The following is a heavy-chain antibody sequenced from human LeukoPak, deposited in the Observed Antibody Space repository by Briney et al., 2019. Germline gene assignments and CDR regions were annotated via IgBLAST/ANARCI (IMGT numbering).Heavy chain of an antibody. D-gene: IGHD3-3*01. CDR3: ARGGITIFGVVIIRDFDY. J-gene: IGHJ4*02. V-gene: IGHV3-11*04. CDR1: GFTFSDYY. CDR2: ISSSGSTI. Sequence: GGSLRLSCAASGFTFSDYYMSWIRQAPGKGLEWVSYISSSGSTIYYADSVKGRFTISRDNAKNSLYLQMNSLRAEDTAVYYCARGGITIFGVVIIRDFDYWGQGTLVTVSS.